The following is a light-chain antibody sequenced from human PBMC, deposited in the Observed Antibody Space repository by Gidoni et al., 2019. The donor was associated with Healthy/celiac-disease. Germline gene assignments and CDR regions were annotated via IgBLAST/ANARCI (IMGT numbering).Light chain of an antibody. CDR1: SSDVGGYNY. CDR2: DVS. V-gene: IGLV2-14*03. CDR3: SSYTSSSTLVV. J-gene: IGLJ2*01. Sequence: QSALTQPASVSGSPGQSITISCTGTSSDVGGYNYVAWYQQQPGKAPNLMIYDVSNRPSGVSNRFSGSKSGNTASLTISGLQAEDEADYYCSSYTSSSTLVVFGGGTKLTVL.